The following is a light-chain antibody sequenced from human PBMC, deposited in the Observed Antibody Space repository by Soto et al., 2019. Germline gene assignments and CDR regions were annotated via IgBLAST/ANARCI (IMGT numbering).Light chain of an antibody. J-gene: IGLJ2*01. CDR1: SSNIGGNY. CDR2: RSN. V-gene: IGLV1-47*01. CDR3: AAWDDSLSVVV. Sequence: QSVLTQPPSASGTPGQRVTISCSGSSSNIGGNYVYWYQQLPGTAPKLLIYRSNQRPSGVPDRFSGSKSGTSASLAISGLRSEDEADYYCAAWDDSLSVVVFGGGTQLTVL.